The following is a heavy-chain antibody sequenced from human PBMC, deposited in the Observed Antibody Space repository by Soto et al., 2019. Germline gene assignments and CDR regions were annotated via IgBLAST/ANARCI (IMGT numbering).Heavy chain of an antibody. V-gene: IGHV4-59*01. CDR1: GGSISDNY. CDR3: ARDSPRTTVFGPFYCYTMDV. Sequence: SETLSLTCTVSGGSISDNYWNWIRQPPGKGLEWIGYIYYNGITSYSPSLRSRVSISLDTSKNQFSLNLRSVTAADTAVYYCARDSPRTTVFGPFYCYTMDVWGPGTTVTVSS. J-gene: IGHJ6*02. CDR2: IYYNGIT. D-gene: IGHD3-3*01.